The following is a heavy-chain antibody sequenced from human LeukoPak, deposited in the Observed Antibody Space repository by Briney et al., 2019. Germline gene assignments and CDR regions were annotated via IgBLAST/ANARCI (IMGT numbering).Heavy chain of an antibody. Sequence: GGSLRLSCAASGFTFSSYAMSWVRQAPGKGLEWVSAISGSGGSTYYADSVKGRFTISRDNSKNTLYLQMNSLRAEDTAVYYCAKDNPRLGYQLLWFCAKNAYNWFDPWGQGTLVTVSS. J-gene: IGHJ5*02. CDR3: AKDNPRLGYQLLWFCAKNAYNWFDP. CDR2: ISGSGGST. D-gene: IGHD2-2*01. V-gene: IGHV3-23*01. CDR1: GFTFSSYA.